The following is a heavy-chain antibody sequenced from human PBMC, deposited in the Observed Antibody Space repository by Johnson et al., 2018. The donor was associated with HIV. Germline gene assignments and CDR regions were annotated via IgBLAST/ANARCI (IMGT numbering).Heavy chain of an antibody. CDR2: ISASGGST. J-gene: IGHJ3*01. CDR3: AAAGLREACHAFDV. CDR1: GFTFSNYA. D-gene: IGHD5-12*01. V-gene: IGHV3-23*04. Sequence: VQLVESGGGLVQPGGSLTLSCAASGFTFSNYAMSWVRQAPGKGLKWVSSISASGGSTDYADSVKGRFTISRDNSKNTRYLQMNSLRAEDTAVYYCAAAGLREACHAFDVWGQGTMVTVSS.